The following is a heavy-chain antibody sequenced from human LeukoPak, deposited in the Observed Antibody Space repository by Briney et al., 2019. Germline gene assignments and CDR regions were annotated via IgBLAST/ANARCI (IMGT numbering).Heavy chain of an antibody. D-gene: IGHD1-1*01. V-gene: IGHV3-23*01. J-gene: IGHJ4*02. CDR1: GFTFTTYA. CDR2: MIVSGAGR. CDR3: VKITSVTGGDC. Sequence: GGSLRLSCAASGFTFTTYAMTWVRQAPGKGLEWVSGMIVSGAGRYYADSVQGRFTISSDNSKNTLYLQMSSLRAEDTAVYYCVKITSVTGGDCWGQGTRLTVSS.